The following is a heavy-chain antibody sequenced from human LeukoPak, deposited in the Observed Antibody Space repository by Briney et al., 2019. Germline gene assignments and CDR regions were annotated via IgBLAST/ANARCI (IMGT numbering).Heavy chain of an antibody. CDR3: ARGAYSYRFDY. CDR2: IFNSRNT. D-gene: IGHD5-18*01. J-gene: IGHJ4*02. Sequence: SETLSLTCTVSGASISSYYWSWIRQPPGKGLEWIGDIFNSRNTNYNPSLKSRVTISVDTSKNQFSLKLTSVTAADTAVYHCARGAYSYRFDYWGPGTLVTVSS. V-gene: IGHV4-59*08. CDR1: GASISSYY.